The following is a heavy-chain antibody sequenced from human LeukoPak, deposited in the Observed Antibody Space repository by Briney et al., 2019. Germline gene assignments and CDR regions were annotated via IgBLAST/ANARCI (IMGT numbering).Heavy chain of an antibody. CDR2: THYSGNT. Sequence: KPSETLSLTCTVSGGSISSYYWSWIRQPPGKGLEWIGYTHYSGNTNYNPSLKSRVTMSVDTSKNQFSLKLRSVTAADTAVYYCARHVDTNWFDPWGQGTLVTVSS. D-gene: IGHD3-9*01. J-gene: IGHJ5*02. CDR3: ARHVDTNWFDP. CDR1: GGSISSYY. V-gene: IGHV4-59*08.